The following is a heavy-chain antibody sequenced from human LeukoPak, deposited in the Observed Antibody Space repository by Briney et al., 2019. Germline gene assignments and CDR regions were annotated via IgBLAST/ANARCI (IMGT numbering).Heavy chain of an antibody. CDR1: SGSISNYY. CDR2: VYYSGSV. J-gene: IGHJ3*02. V-gene: IGHV4-59*01. CDR3: ARGGNCSGGSCYRQRYAFDI. D-gene: IGHD2-15*01. Sequence: PSETLSLTCTVSSGSISNYYWSWIRQPPGKGLEWIGYVYYSGSVNYNPSLKSRVTISVDTSKNQFSLKLNSVTAADTAVYYCARGGNCSGGSCYRQRYAFDIWGQGTTVTVSS.